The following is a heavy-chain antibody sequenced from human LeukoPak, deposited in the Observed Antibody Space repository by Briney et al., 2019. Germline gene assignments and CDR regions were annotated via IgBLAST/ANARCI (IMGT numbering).Heavy chain of an antibody. CDR3: ARGRLRYFDWLSYFDY. J-gene: IGHJ4*02. D-gene: IGHD3-9*01. V-gene: IGHV4-34*01. CDR2: INHSGST. Sequence: SETLSLTCAVNGGSFSGYYWSWIRQPPGKGLEWIGEINHSGSTNYNPSLKSRVTISVDTSKNQFSLKLSSVTAADTAVYYCARGRLRYFDWLSYFDYWGQGTLVTVSS. CDR1: GGSFSGYY.